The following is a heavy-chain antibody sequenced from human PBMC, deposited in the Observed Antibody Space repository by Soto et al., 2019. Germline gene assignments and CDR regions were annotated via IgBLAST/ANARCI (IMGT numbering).Heavy chain of an antibody. CDR3: ARDDVLCDGGRCYGVPLDV. J-gene: IGHJ6*04. CDR2: IQSGGAT. CDR1: GFTVSSKY. D-gene: IGHD2-15*01. Sequence: EVHLVESGGGLVQPGGSLRLSCGASGFTVSSKYMSWVRQAPGKGREWVSLIQSGGATYYADSVTGRCTISRETSENTLHLQMDRLRAEDTAVYYCARDDVLCDGGRCYGVPLDVCGEGTTVTVSS. V-gene: IGHV3-66*01.